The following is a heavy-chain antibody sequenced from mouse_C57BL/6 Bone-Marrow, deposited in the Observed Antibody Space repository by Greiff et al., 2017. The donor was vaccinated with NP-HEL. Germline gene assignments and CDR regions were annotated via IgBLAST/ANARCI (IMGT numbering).Heavy chain of an antibody. CDR1: GFTFSDYY. D-gene: IGHD1-1*01. V-gene: IGHV5-12*01. J-gene: IGHJ4*01. CDR3: ARQALITTVDAMDY. CDR2: ISNGGGST. Sequence: EVHLVESGGGLVQPGGSLKLSCAASGFTFSDYYMYWVRQTPEKRLEWVAYISNGGGSTYYPDTVTGRFTISRDNAKNTLYLQMSRLKSEDTAMYYCARQALITTVDAMDYWGQGTSVTVSS.